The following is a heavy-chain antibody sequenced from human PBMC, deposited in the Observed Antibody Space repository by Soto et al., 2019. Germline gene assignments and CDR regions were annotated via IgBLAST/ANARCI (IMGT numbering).Heavy chain of an antibody. J-gene: IGHJ4*02. D-gene: IGHD3-10*01. CDR2: IRSKTNGGTT. CDR3: TRGSIISMVRGVPSLFDH. V-gene: IGHV3-49*03. Sequence: PGGSLRLSCAASGFTFGDYAMSWFRQAPGKGLEWVGFIRSKTNGGTTEYAASVKGRFTISRDDSKSFAYLQMDSLRTEDTGVYYCTRGSIISMVRGVPSLFDHWGQGTLVTVSS. CDR1: GFTFGDYA.